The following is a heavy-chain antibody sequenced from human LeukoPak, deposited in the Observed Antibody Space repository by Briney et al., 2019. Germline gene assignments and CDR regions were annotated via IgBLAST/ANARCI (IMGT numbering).Heavy chain of an antibody. Sequence: GGSLRLSCAASGFTASSNYMSWVRQAPGKGLEWVSVIYSGGSTYYADSVKGRFTISRDNSKNTLYLQMNSLRAEDTAVYYCARGFSSWYLVWFDPWGQGTLVTVSS. V-gene: IGHV3-66*01. CDR1: GFTASSNY. D-gene: IGHD6-13*01. CDR3: ARGFSSWYLVWFDP. J-gene: IGHJ5*02. CDR2: IYSGGST.